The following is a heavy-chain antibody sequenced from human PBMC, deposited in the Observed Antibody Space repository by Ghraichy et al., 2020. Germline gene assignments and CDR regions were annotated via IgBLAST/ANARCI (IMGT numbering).Heavy chain of an antibody. CDR1: NDSISNSNYY. CDR2: IYESGKT. V-gene: IGHV4-39*01. D-gene: IGHD5-24*01. Sequence: ESLNISCTVSNDSISNSNYYWGWIRQPPGKGLEWIGSIYESGKTNYSPSLKSRVTMSAGTPKNQFSLRLSSVTAADTALYYRARSHNGYRLNCFDSWGQGILVTVSA. CDR3: ARSHNGYRLNCFDS. J-gene: IGHJ4*02.